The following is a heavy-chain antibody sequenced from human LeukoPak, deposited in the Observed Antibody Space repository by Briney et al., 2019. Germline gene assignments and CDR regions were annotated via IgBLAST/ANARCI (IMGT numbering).Heavy chain of an antibody. Sequence: SETLSLTCTVSGGSINTYYWSWIRQPPGKGLEWIGYIYNSGSTSYHPSLKSRVTISGDTSKNQFSLKLSSVTAADTAFYYCARRANWGFFDYWGQGTLVTVSS. CDR1: GGSINTYY. CDR2: IYNSGST. V-gene: IGHV4-59*01. D-gene: IGHD7-27*01. J-gene: IGHJ4*02. CDR3: ARRANWGFFDY.